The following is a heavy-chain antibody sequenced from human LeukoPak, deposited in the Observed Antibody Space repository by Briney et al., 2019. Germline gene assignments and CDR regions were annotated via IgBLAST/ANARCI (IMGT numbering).Heavy chain of an antibody. J-gene: IGHJ4*02. Sequence: GGSLRLSCAPSGFTFSSYAMSWVRQAPGKGLEWVSAISVRGGSTYYADSVKGRFTISRDNSKNTLYLQMNSLRAEDTAVYSCAKDLGGTAMVNALDYWGQGTLVTVSS. CDR1: GFTFSSYA. CDR3: AKDLGGTAMVNALDY. V-gene: IGHV3-23*01. D-gene: IGHD5-18*01. CDR2: ISVRGGST.